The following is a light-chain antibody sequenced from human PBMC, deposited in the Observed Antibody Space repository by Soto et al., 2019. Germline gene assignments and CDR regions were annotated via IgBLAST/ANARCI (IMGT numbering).Light chain of an antibody. CDR1: SSDVGAHNY. CDR2: DVN. J-gene: IGLJ1*01. Sequence: QSALTQPRSVSGSPGQSVAISCTGTSSDVGAHNYVSWYQQHPGKAPKLMIYDVNKRPSGVPDRFSGSKSGNTASLTISGLQPEDGADYYGGSYGAYSVFGTGSKVTVL. V-gene: IGLV2-11*01. CDR3: GSYGAYSV.